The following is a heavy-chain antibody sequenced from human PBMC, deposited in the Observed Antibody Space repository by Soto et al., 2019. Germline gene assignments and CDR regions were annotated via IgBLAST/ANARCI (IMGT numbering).Heavy chain of an antibody. CDR3: ASHPYYGSGSPFDY. V-gene: IGHV4-34*01. D-gene: IGHD3-10*01. CDR1: GGSFSGYY. J-gene: IGHJ4*02. Sequence: SETLSLTCAVYGGSFSGYYWSWIRQPPGKGLEWIGEINHSGSTNYNPSLKSRVTISVDTAKNQFSLKLSSVTAAATAVYYCASHPYYGSGSPFDYWGQGTLVTVSS. CDR2: INHSGST.